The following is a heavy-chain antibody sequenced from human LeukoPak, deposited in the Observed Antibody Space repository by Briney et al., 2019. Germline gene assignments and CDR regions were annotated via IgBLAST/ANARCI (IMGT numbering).Heavy chain of an antibody. CDR2: IKPDGGEK. J-gene: IGHJ4*02. D-gene: IGHD3-22*01. CDR3: ARGYYYDSSGYYYSSSDFDY. Sequence: GGSLRLSCAASGFTFSSYMMTWVRQAPGKGLEWVANIKPDGGEKFYVDSVRGRFTISRDNAKNSLYLQMNSLRAEDTAVYYCARGYYYDSSGYYYSSSDFDYWGQGTLVTVSS. V-gene: IGHV3-7*01. CDR1: GFTFSSYM.